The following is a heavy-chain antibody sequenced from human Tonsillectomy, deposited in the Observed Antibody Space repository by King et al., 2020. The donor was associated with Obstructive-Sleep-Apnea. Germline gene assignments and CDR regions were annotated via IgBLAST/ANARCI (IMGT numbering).Heavy chain of an antibody. Sequence: QLVQSGGGLVQPGGSLRLSCAASGFTFSSYWLSWVRQAPGKGLEWVANIKQDGSEKYYVDSVKGRFTNSRDNATNSLYPQMNSLRAEDTAVYYCARESVAAADAFDIWGQGTMVTVSS. V-gene: IGHV3-7*03. D-gene: IGHD6-13*01. CDR2: IKQDGSEK. CDR1: GFTFSSYW. CDR3: ARESVAAADAFDI. J-gene: IGHJ3*02.